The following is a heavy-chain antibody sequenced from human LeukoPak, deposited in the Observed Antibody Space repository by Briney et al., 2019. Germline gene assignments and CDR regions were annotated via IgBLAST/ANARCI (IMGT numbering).Heavy chain of an antibody. CDR2: NYPGDSDT. J-gene: IGHJ3*01. CDR1: GYSFATYW. CDR3: ARRVSSSGFDAFDV. V-gene: IGHV5-51*01. D-gene: IGHD5-12*01. Sequence: GGSLKISCKGAGYSFATYWIGWVRQMPGKGLEWMGSNYPGDSDTTYSPSFQGQVTMSADKSISTAYLQWSSLKASDTAMYYCARRVSSSGFDAFDVWGQGTMVTVSS.